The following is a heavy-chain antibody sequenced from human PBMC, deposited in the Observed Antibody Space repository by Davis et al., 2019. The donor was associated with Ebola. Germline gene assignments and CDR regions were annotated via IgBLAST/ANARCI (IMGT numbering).Heavy chain of an antibody. J-gene: IGHJ5*02. CDR1: GFTFSDFS. CDR3: VRDYIFAFDL. Sequence: GESLKISCAASGFTFSDFSMNWVRQAPGEALEWISYITTDSNAIHYADSVKGRFTVSRDNVKNSLFLQMNRLRDEDSAVYYCVRDYIFAFDLWGQGAQVTVSS. V-gene: IGHV3-48*02. CDR2: ITTDSNAI.